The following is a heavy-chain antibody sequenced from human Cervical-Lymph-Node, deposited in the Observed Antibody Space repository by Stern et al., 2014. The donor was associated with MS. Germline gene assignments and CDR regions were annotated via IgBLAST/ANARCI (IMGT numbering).Heavy chain of an antibody. CDR2: ISGSGGST. J-gene: IGHJ6*02. CDR1: GFTFSSYA. D-gene: IGHD4-17*01. CDR3: AKFRAVTTYGMDV. Sequence: EVQLVESGGGLVQPGGSLRLSCAASGFTFSSYAMSWVRQAPGKGLEWVSAISGSGGSTYSAASVKGRFTISRDNSKNTLYLQMNSLRAEDTAVYYWAKFRAVTTYGMDVWGQGTTVTVSS. V-gene: IGHV3-23*04.